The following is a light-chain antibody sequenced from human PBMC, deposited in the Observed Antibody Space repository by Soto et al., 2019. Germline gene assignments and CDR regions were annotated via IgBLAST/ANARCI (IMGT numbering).Light chain of an antibody. CDR2: DAS. J-gene: IGKJ1*01. CDR3: QHYDSARWT. CDR1: QSVDTF. V-gene: IGKV3-20*01. Sequence: ETALTQSPATLSLSPGERATLSFRASQSVDTFLAWYQQKPGQAPRLLIYDASRRATGIPDRFSGSGSGTDFSLTISRLEPEDFAVYYCQHYDSARWTFGLGTKVDIK.